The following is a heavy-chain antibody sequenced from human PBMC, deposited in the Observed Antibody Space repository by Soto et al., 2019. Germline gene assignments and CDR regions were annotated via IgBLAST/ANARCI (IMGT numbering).Heavy chain of an antibody. J-gene: IGHJ4*02. CDR2: IKSKVHGETT. Sequence: EVQLVESGGGLVKPGGSLRLSCAASGFDFSNGWMSWVRQAPGKGLEWVGRIKSKVHGETTDYAAHVKGRFTISRDDSRNTLYLQVHSLQTDDTAVYYCSTDEWEWGQGTLVTVSS. CDR1: GFDFSNGW. D-gene: IGHD1-26*01. CDR3: STDEWE. V-gene: IGHV3-15*05.